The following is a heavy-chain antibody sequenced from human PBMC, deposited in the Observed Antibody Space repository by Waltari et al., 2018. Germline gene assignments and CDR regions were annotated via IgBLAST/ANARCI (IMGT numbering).Heavy chain of an antibody. V-gene: IGHV3-23*04. CDR3: AKDEGYAGKDGDLRH. D-gene: IGHD2-2*01. CDR2: GSGGGENS. CDR1: GFLFSKYA. J-gene: IGHJ1*01. Sequence: EVQLVESGGDLVQPGESLRLSCGISGFLFSKYAMSWVRQAPGGGVGGVRGGSGGGENSYDAESVKGRFTISRDNSRNILYLQMSRLRADDTGVYYCAKDEGYAGKDGDLRHWGQGSLVSVSS.